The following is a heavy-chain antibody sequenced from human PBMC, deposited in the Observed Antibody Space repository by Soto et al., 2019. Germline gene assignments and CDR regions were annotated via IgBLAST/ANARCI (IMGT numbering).Heavy chain of an antibody. CDR3: ARGTTYYYDSSGSAFDI. CDR2: INSDGSST. CDR1: GFTFSSYW. V-gene: IGHV3-74*01. Sequence: EVQLVESGGGLVQPGGSLRLSGAASGFTFSSYWMHWVRQAPGKGLVWVSRINSDGSSTSYADSVKGRFTISRDNAKNTLYLQMNSLRAEDTAVYYCARGTTYYYDSSGSAFDIWGQGTMVTVSS. D-gene: IGHD3-22*01. J-gene: IGHJ3*02.